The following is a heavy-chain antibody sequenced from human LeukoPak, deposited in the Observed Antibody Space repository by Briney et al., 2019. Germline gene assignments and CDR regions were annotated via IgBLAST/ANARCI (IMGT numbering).Heavy chain of an antibody. CDR1: KFTFSTYA. V-gene: IGHV3-30-3*01. CDR2: VSYDGSKK. D-gene: IGHD3-10*01. J-gene: IGHJ4*02. Sequence: PGGSLRLSCAASKFTFSTYAMHWVRQAPGKGLEWVAVVSYDGSKKYFADSVKGRFTISRDNSNDTLYLQMNSLRAEDTAVYYCARDDIPYYGSGSYPPSPFSYWGQGTLVTVSS. CDR3: ARDDIPYYGSGSYPPSPFSY.